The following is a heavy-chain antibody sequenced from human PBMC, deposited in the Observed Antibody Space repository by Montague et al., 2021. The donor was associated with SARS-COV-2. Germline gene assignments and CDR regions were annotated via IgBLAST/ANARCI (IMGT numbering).Heavy chain of an antibody. J-gene: IGHJ4*02. Sequence: SLRLSCAASGHSFINYAMGWVRQAPGKGLEWVSVISGSGGNTYFADSVRGRFTISRDNSKNTLYLQMNSLRAEDTAVYYCVRKNYYGSGSFSTFDYWGQGTLVTVSS. CDR1: GHSFINYA. CDR3: VRKNYYGSGSFSTFDY. V-gene: IGHV3-23*01. CDR2: ISGSGGNT. D-gene: IGHD3-10*01.